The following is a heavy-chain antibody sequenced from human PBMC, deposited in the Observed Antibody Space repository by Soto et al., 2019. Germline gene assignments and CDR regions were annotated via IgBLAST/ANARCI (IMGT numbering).Heavy chain of an antibody. CDR3: AKGGGYCSSTSCYMSYYYYYMDV. J-gene: IGHJ6*03. V-gene: IGHV3-23*01. CDR2: ISGSGGST. CDR1: GFTFSSYA. Sequence: GGSLRLSCAASGFTFSSYAMSWVRQAPGKGLEWVSAISGSGGSTYYADSVKGRFTISRDNSKNTLYLQMNSLRAEDTAVYYCAKGGGYCSSTSCYMSYYYYYMDVWGKGTTVTVSS. D-gene: IGHD2-2*02.